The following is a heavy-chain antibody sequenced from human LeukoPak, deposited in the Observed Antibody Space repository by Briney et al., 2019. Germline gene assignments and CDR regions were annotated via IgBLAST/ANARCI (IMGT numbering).Heavy chain of an antibody. D-gene: IGHD3-22*01. V-gene: IGHV1-18*01. CDR2: ISAYNGNT. J-gene: IGHJ4*02. CDR3: ATRLYYDSSGYPSLFDY. CDR1: GYTFTNYS. Sequence: ASVKVSCKASGYTFTNYSISWVRQAPGQGLEWMGWISAYNGNTNYAQKLQGRVTMTTDTSTSTAYMELRSLRSDDTAVYYCATRLYYDSSGYPSLFDYWGQGTLVTVSS.